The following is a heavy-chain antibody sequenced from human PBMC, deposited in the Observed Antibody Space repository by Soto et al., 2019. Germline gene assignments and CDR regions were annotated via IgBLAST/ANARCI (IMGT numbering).Heavy chain of an antibody. Sequence: GGSLRLSCAASGFTFSSYAMSWVRQAPGKGLEWVSAISGSGGSTYYADSVKGRFTISRDNSKNTLYLQMNSLRAEDTAVYYCAKDVSGWYDGYYYYYMDVWGKGTTVTVSS. CDR2: ISGSGGST. CDR3: AKDVSGWYDGYYYYYMDV. V-gene: IGHV3-23*01. CDR1: GFTFSSYA. J-gene: IGHJ6*03. D-gene: IGHD6-19*01.